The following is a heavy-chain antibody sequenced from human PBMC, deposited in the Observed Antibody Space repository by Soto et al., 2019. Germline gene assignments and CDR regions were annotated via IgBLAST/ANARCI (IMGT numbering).Heavy chain of an antibody. CDR2: ISYDGSNK. J-gene: IGHJ4*02. D-gene: IGHD6-19*01. CDR3: ATGIAVASRGY. Sequence: QVQLVESGGGVVQPGRSLRLSCAASGFTFSSYGMHWVRQAPGKGLEWVAVISYDGSNKYYADSVKGRFTISRDNSKNTLYLQMNSLRGEDTAVYYWATGIAVASRGYWGQGTLVTVSS. V-gene: IGHV3-30*03. CDR1: GFTFSSYG.